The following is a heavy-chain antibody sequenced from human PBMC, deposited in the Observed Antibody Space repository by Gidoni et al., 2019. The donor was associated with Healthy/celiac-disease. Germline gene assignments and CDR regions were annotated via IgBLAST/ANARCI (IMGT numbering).Heavy chain of an antibody. CDR3: AKGCIAAARRSGMDV. Sequence: QVQLVESGGGVVQPGRSLRLSCAASGFTSSSYGMHWVRQAPGKGLEWVAVISYDGSNKYYADSVKGRFTISRDNSKNTLYLQMNSLRAEDTAVYYCAKGCIAAARRSGMDVWGQGTTVTVSS. J-gene: IGHJ6*02. D-gene: IGHD6-13*01. CDR1: GFTSSSYG. V-gene: IGHV3-30*18. CDR2: ISYDGSNK.